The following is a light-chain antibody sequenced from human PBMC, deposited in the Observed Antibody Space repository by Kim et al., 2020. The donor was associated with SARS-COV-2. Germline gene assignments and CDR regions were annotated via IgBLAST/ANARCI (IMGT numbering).Light chain of an antibody. CDR3: ATWDDSLSGPV. CDR2: RNN. V-gene: IGLV1-47*01. CDR1: NSNIGSNY. Sequence: GRRVTISCSESNSNIGSNYMYRYQQIPGTAPKLLIYRNNQRPSGVPDRFSGSKSGTSASLAISGLQSEDETNYYCATWDDSLSGPVFGGGTQLTVL. J-gene: IGLJ3*02.